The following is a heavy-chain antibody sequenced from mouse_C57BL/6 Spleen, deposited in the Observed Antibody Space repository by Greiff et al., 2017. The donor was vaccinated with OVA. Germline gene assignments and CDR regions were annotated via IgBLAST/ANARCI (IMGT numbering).Heavy chain of an antibody. Sequence: QVQLQQSGPELVKPGASVKISCKASGYAFSSSWMNWVKQRPGKGLEWIGRIYPGDGDTNYNGKFKGKATLTADKSSSTAYMQLSSLTSEDSAVYVCARWTTVVASMDYWGQGTSVTVSS. V-gene: IGHV1-82*01. CDR1: GYAFSSSW. D-gene: IGHD1-1*01. J-gene: IGHJ4*01. CDR3: ARWTTVVASMDY. CDR2: IYPGDGDT.